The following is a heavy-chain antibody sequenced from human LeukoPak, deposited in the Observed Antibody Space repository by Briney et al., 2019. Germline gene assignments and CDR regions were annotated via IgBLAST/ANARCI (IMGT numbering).Heavy chain of an antibody. CDR2: IKSKTDGGTT. D-gene: IGHD3-3*01. CDR1: VFTSCIAS. J-gene: IGHJ4*02. CDR3: TTNFTYYDFWSGDTLIDY. Sequence: PGGSLRPSSAASVFTSCIASMSSVREAPGKGLEWVGRIKSKTDGGTTDYAAPVKGRFTISRDDSKNTLYLQMNSLKTEDTAVYYCTTNFTYYDFWSGDTLIDYWGQGTLVTVSS. V-gene: IGHV3-15*01.